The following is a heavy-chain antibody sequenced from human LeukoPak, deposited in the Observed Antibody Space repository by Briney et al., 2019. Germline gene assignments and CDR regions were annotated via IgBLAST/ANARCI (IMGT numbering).Heavy chain of an antibody. Sequence: SVKVSCKASGGTFSSYAISWVRQAPEQGLEWMGRIIPILGIANYAQKFQGRVTITADKSTSTAYMELSSLRSEDTAVYYCATPDTAMVLSFGYWGQGTLVTVSS. J-gene: IGHJ4*02. CDR2: IIPILGIA. V-gene: IGHV1-69*04. CDR1: GGTFSSYA. CDR3: ATPDTAMVLSFGY. D-gene: IGHD5-18*01.